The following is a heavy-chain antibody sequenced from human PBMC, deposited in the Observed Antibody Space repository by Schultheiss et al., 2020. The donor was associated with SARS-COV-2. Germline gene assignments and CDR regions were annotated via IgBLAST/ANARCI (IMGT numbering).Heavy chain of an antibody. V-gene: IGHV2-70*12. CDR3: ARCRYDFWSGYYTGSGFDP. D-gene: IGHD3-3*01. CDR2: IYWDDDK. Sequence: SGPTLVKPTQTLTLTCTFSGFSLISIGVGVGWIRQPPGKALEWLALIYWDDDKYYSTSLKTRLTISKDTSKNQVVLTMTNMDPVDTATYYCARCRYDFWSGYYTGSGFDPWGQGTLVTVSS. J-gene: IGHJ5*02. CDR1: GFSLISIGVG.